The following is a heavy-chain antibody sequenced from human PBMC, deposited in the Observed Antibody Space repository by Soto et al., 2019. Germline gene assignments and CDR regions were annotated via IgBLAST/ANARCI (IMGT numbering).Heavy chain of an antibody. CDR2: ISAYNGNT. CDR1: GYTFTSYG. Sequence: GASVKVSCKASGYTFTSYGISWVRQAPGQGLEWMGWISAYNGNTNYAQKLQGRVTMTTDTSTSTAYMELRSLRSDDTAVYYCASRLNENYYYYYGMDVWGQGTTVTVSS. J-gene: IGHJ6*02. V-gene: IGHV1-18*01. CDR3: ASRLNENYYYYYGMDV. D-gene: IGHD6-6*01.